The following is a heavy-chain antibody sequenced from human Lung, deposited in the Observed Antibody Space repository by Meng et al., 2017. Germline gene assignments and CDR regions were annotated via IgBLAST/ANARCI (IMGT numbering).Heavy chain of an antibody. V-gene: IGHV4-34*01. CDR2: INHSWST. Sequence: QVQLQQWGAGLLKPSETLSLTCVVSGGSFSDYYLSWIRQPPGKGLEWIGEINHSWSTNYNPSLESRATISVDTSQNNLSLKLSSVTAADSAVYYCARGPTTMAHDFDYWGQGTLVTVSS. D-gene: IGHD4-11*01. CDR1: GGSFSDYY. J-gene: IGHJ4*02. CDR3: ARGPTTMAHDFDY.